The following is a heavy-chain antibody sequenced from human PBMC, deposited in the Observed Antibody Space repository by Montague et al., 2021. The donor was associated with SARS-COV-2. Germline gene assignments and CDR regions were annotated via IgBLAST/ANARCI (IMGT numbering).Heavy chain of an antibody. V-gene: IGHV6-1*01. CDR2: TYYRSKWDS. Sequence: CAISGDSVSSKSVAWNWIRQSPSRGLEWPGRTYYRSKWDSDYAESVKRRLVITPDTFKNQVSLQLNSVIPEDTAAYFCASSGITLTGLDAFDIWGQGTMVTVSS. CDR1: GDSVSSKSVA. J-gene: IGHJ3*02. CDR3: ASSGITLTGLDAFDI. D-gene: IGHD3-9*01.